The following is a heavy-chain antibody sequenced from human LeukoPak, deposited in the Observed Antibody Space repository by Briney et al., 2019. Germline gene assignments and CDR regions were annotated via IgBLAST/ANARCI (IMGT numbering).Heavy chain of an antibody. Sequence: ASVKVSCKASGYTFTSYGISWVRQAPGQGLEWMGWISAYNGNTNYAQKRQGRVTMTTDTSTSTAYMELRSLRSDDTAVYYCARPLGRSPDWQKSGYYMDVWGKGTTVTVSS. CDR2: ISAYNGNT. CDR3: ARPLGRSPDWQKSGYYMDV. V-gene: IGHV1-18*01. CDR1: GYTFTSYG. D-gene: IGHD1-14*01. J-gene: IGHJ6*03.